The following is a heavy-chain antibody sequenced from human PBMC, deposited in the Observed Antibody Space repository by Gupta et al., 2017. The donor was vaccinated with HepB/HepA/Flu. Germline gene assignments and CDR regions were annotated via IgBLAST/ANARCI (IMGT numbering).Heavy chain of an antibody. CDR2: IYYSGST. J-gene: IGHJ4*02. CDR3: ARLYIGGFDY. CDR1: GGSISSSSYY. V-gene: IGHV4-39*01. Sequence: QLQLQESGPGLVKPSETLSLTCTVSGGSISSSSYYWGWIRQPPGKGLEWIGSIYYSGSTYDNPSLKSRVTISVETSKNQFSLKLSSVTAADTAVYYGARLYIGGFDYWGQGTLVTVSS. D-gene: IGHD3-10*01.